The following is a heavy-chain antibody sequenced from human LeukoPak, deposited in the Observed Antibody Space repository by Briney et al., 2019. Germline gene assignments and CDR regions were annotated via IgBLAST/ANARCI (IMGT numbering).Heavy chain of an antibody. CDR1: GFTFSSYA. J-gene: IGHJ1*01. Sequence: TGGVLRLSCAASGFTFSSYAMSWVRQAPGKGLEWVSAISGSGGSTYYADSVKGRFTISRDNSKNTLYLQMNSLRAEDTAVYYCAKDGWYAEYFQHWGQGTLVTVSS. V-gene: IGHV3-23*01. CDR2: ISGSGGST. D-gene: IGHD6-19*01. CDR3: AKDGWYAEYFQH.